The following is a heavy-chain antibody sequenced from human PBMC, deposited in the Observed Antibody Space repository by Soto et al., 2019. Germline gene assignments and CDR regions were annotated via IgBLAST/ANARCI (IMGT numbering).Heavy chain of an antibody. CDR1: GYTFTSYA. J-gene: IGHJ4*02. Sequence: QVQLVQSGAEVKKPGASVKVSCKASGYTFTSYAIHWVRQAPGQRLEWMGWINAGNGNTTYSQKFQGRVTITRDTSASTAYTELSSLSSEDPAVYYCARGVVVPFDYWGQGALVTVSS. CDR2: INAGNGNT. CDR3: ARGVVVPFDY. D-gene: IGHD2-2*01. V-gene: IGHV1-3*01.